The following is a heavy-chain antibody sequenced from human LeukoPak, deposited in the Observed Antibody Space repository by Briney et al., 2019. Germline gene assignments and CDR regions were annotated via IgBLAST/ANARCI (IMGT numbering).Heavy chain of an antibody. D-gene: IGHD5-24*01. CDR2: ISYDGSNK. J-gene: IGHJ4*02. Sequence: PGGSLRLSCAASGFTFSSYAMHWVRQAPGQGLDWVAVISYDGSNKYYADSVKGRFTTSRDNSKNTLYLQMHSLRAEDTAVYYCARDREDGYNYYFDYWGQGTLVTVSS. CDR3: ARDREDGYNYYFDY. CDR1: GFTFSSYA. V-gene: IGHV3-30-3*01.